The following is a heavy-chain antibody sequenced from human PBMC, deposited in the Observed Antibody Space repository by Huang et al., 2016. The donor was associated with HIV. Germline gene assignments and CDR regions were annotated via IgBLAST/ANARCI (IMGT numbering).Heavy chain of an antibody. CDR1: GGTFSKYA. D-gene: IGHD4-17*01. CDR2: MIPRFGTP. CDR3: ARGQLGSYGDYDVLY. J-gene: IGHJ4*02. V-gene: IGHV1-69*13. Sequence: QVQLVQSGAEVKTPGSSVKVSCKVSGGTFSKYAISWVRRATGQGLGWRGGMIPRFGTPNYERKFQGRFTITADDSTSTTDVEVSSLRSEDTALYYCARGQLGSYGDYDVLYWGQGTLVTVSS.